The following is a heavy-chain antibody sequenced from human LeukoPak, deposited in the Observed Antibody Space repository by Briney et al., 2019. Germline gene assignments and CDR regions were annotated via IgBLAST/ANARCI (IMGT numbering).Heavy chain of an antibody. J-gene: IGHJ4*02. CDR2: ISGNRDTI. Sequence: GGSLRLSCSASGLTFSIYAMHWARQAPGKGLEWVSHISGNRDTIYHADSVKGRFTVSRDNAENSLYLQMHSLRDEDTAVYYCARSDGIATAGPFDYWGQGTLVTVS. V-gene: IGHV3-48*02. CDR1: GLTFSIYA. D-gene: IGHD6-13*01. CDR3: ARSDGIATAGPFDY.